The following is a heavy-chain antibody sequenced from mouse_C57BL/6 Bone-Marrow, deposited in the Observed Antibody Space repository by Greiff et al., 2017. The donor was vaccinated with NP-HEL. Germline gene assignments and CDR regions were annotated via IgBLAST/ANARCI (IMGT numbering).Heavy chain of an antibody. J-gene: IGHJ3*01. CDR1: GFSLTSYG. D-gene: IGHD2-12*01. CDR2: IWRGGST. Sequence: VQLKESGPGLVQPSQSLSITCTVSGFSLTSYGVHWVRQSPGKGLEWLGVIWRGGSTDYNAAFISRLSISKDNSKSQVFFKMNSLQADDTAIYYCASPLYDPGGQGTLVTVSA. V-gene: IGHV2-2*01. CDR3: ASPLYDP.